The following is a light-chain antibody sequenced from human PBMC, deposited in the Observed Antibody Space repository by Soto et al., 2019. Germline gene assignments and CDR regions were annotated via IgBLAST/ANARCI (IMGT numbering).Light chain of an antibody. V-gene: IGKV1-13*02. CDR1: QGISSA. Sequence: AIQLTQSPSSLSASVGDRVTITCRASQGISSALAWYQQKPGKAPKLLIYDASSLQSGVPSRFSGSESGTDFTLTISNLQPEDFATYYCXXSYSTPFTFGQGTRLEIK. CDR2: DAS. CDR3: XXSYSTPFT. J-gene: IGKJ5*01.